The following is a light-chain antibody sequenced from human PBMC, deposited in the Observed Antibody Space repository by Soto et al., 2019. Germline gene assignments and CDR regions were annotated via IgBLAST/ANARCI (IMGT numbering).Light chain of an antibody. J-gene: IGKJ1*01. CDR1: QSVISN. CDR2: GAS. V-gene: IGKV3-15*01. CDR3: QQYNIWPPWT. Sequence: EIVMTQSPATLSVSPGERVTISCRASQSVISNVAWYQQKPGQAPRLLIYGASNRATGIPARFSGSGSGTEFTLTIRSLQSEDFAVYYCQQYNIWPPWTFGQGTKVEIK.